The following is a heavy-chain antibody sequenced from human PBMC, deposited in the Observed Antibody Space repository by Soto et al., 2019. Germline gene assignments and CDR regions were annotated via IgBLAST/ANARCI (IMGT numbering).Heavy chain of an antibody. J-gene: IGHJ1*01. D-gene: IGHD3-22*01. V-gene: IGHV3-49*04. Sequence: PGGSLRLSCTASGFTFVNYSISWVRHAPGKGLEWVGFISNKASGGTADYAASLTGRITISRDDSKSIAYLQINSLQTDDTAMYYCTRYYYETSGYYVYCGPGNLVTVSS. CDR2: ISNKASGGTA. CDR3: TRYYYETSGYYVY. CDR1: GFTFVNYS.